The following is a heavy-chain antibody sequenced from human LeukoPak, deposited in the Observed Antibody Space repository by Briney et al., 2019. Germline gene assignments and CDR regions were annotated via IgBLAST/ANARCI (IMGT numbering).Heavy chain of an antibody. D-gene: IGHD6-13*01. V-gene: IGHV3-30-3*01. CDR3: ARTLQAAAGTGPHFDY. J-gene: IGHJ4*02. Sequence: GGSLRLSCAASGFTFSSYAMHWVRQAPGKGLEWVAVVSYGGSNKYYADSVKGRFTISRDNSKNTLYLQMNSLRAEDTAVYYCARTLQAAAGTGPHFDYWGQGTLVTVSS. CDR1: GFTFSSYA. CDR2: VSYGGSNK.